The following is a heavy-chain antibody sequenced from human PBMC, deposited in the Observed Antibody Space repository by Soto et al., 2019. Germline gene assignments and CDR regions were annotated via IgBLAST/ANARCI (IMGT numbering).Heavy chain of an antibody. V-gene: IGHV3-7*01. CDR2: IKEDGSEK. D-gene: IGHD2-15*01. CDR3: SRDVVVGAKALNY. CDR1: GFTFSSYW. Sequence: GGSLRLSCAASGFTFSSYWMTWVRQAPGKGLEWVANIKEDGSEKHYVDSVKGRFTISRDNAKNSLYLQMNSLRVEDTAVYFCSRDVVVGAKALNYWGQGALVTVSS. J-gene: IGHJ4*02.